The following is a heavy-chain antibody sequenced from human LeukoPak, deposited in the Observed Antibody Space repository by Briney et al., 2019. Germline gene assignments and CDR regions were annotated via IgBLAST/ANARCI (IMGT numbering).Heavy chain of an antibody. Sequence: GGSLRLSCAASGSTFSSYAMHWVRQAPGKGLEWVSVISYDGSNKYYADSVKGRFTISRDNSKNTLYLQMNSLRAEDTAVYYCARDDTGYSSGLTWYWGQGTLVTVSS. J-gene: IGHJ4*02. D-gene: IGHD6-19*01. CDR1: GSTFSSYA. CDR3: ARDDTGYSSGLTWY. CDR2: ISYDGSNK. V-gene: IGHV3-30-3*01.